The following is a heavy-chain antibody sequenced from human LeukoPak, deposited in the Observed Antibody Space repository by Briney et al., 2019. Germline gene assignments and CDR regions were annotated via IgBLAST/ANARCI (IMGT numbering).Heavy chain of an antibody. J-gene: IGHJ4*02. Sequence: PGGSLRLSCAASGFTFSSYWMSWVRQAPGKGLEWVTNIKQDGSEKYYVDSVKGRFTISRDNAKNSLYLQMNSLRAEDTAVYYCARDWLDYYFDHWGQGTLVTVSS. CDR2: IKQDGSEK. CDR1: GFTFSSYW. D-gene: IGHD3-22*01. V-gene: IGHV3-7*03. CDR3: ARDWLDYYFDH.